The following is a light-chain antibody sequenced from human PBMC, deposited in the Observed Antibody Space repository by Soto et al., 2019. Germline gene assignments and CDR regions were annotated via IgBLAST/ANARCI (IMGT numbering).Light chain of an antibody. CDR1: SSDIGGYNH. Sequence: QLVLTQPTSVSGSPGQSITISCTGVSSDIGGYNHVSWYQQHPGKVPRLIIYDVDNRALGVSNRFSGSQSGNMASLTISGLQAEDEADYYCCAYTARTTLSWVFGGGTKLTVL. CDR3: CAYTARTTLSWV. V-gene: IGLV2-14*03. J-gene: IGLJ3*02. CDR2: DVD.